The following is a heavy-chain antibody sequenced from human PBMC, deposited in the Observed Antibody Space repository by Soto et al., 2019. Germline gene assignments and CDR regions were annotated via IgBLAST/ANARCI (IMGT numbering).Heavy chain of an antibody. CDR2: IWYDGSNK. V-gene: IGHV3-33*01. CDR3: ARDNYYDSSGSPGHFDY. D-gene: IGHD3-22*01. J-gene: IGHJ4*02. Sequence: GGSLRLSCAASGFTFSSYGMHWVRQAPGKGLEWVAVIWYDGSNKYYADSVKGRFTISRDNSKNTLYLQMNSLRAEDTAVYYCARDNYYDSSGSPGHFDYWGQGTLVTVS. CDR1: GFTFSSYG.